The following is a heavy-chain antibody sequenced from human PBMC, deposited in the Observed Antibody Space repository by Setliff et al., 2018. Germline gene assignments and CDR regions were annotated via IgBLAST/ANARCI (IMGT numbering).Heavy chain of an antibody. CDR3: ARHDSTGFYGYSFDF. Sequence: SETLSLTCTVSGDSISRSTYYWGWIRQSPGKGLDWIGTVDHSGNTFYNPSLKSRVTISVDTSKNQFSLKLTSVSAADTAVYYCARHDSTGFYGYSFDFWGQGTLVTVPQ. CDR1: GDSISRSTYY. V-gene: IGHV4-39*01. J-gene: IGHJ4*02. D-gene: IGHD3-22*01. CDR2: VDHSGNT.